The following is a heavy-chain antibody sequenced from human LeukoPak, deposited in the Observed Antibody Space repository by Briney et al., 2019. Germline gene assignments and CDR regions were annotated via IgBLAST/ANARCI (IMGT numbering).Heavy chain of an antibody. V-gene: IGHV4-34*01. CDR3: ARSLFFGISLPFDY. Sequence: SETLSLTCAVYGGSFSGYYWSWIRQPPGKGLEWIGEINYSGSTNYNPSLKSRVTMSIDTSKNHFSLKLSSVTAADTAVYYCARSLFFGISLPFDYWGQGTLVTVSS. CDR1: GGSFSGYY. D-gene: IGHD3-3*01. CDR2: INYSGST. J-gene: IGHJ4*02.